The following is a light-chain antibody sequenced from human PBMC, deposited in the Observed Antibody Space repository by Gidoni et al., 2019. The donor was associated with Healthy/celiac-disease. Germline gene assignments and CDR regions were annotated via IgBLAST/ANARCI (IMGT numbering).Light chain of an antibody. V-gene: IGKV1-33*01. Sequence: DIQMTQSPSSLSASVGDRVTITCQASQDISNYLNWYQQKPEKAPKLMIYDATNLETGVPSRFRGSGSGTYFTFTISILQPEDIATYYCQQYDNPPPTFGQGTKLEIK. J-gene: IGKJ2*01. CDR2: DAT. CDR1: QDISNY. CDR3: QQYDNPPPT.